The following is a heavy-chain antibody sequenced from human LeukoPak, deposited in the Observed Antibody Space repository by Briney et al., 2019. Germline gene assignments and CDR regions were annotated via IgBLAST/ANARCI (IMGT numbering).Heavy chain of an antibody. V-gene: IGHV3-30*04. J-gene: IGHJ6*03. D-gene: IGHD6-13*01. CDR1: GFTFSSYA. Sequence: GGSLRLSCAASGFTFSSYAMHWVRQAPGKGLEWVAVISYDGSNKYYADSVKGRFTISRDNSKNTLYLQMNSLRAEDTAVYYCARPAAEYYYMDVWGKGTTVTVSS. CDR3: ARPAAEYYYMDV. CDR2: ISYDGSNK.